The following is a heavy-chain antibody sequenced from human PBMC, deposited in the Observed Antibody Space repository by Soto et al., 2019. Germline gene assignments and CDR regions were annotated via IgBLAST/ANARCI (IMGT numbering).Heavy chain of an antibody. D-gene: IGHD2-2*01. J-gene: IGHJ6*02. CDR1: GGTFSSYA. Sequence: GASVKVSCKASGGTFSSYAISWVRQAPGQGLEWMGGIIPIFGTANYAQKLQGRVTITADESTSTAYMELSSLRSEDTAVYYCARDCSSTSCYAGDIVATKRKSYYYYGMDVWGQGTTVTVSS. CDR2: IIPIFGTA. CDR3: ARDCSSTSCYAGDIVATKRKSYYYYGMDV. V-gene: IGHV1-69*13.